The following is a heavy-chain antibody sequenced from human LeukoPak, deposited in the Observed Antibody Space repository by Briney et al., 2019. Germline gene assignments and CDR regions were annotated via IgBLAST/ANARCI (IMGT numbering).Heavy chain of an antibody. CDR3: ARPPIAVAGTNYYYYGMDV. CDR1: GFTFSSYG. CDR2: ISYDGSNK. D-gene: IGHD6-19*01. J-gene: IGHJ6*02. Sequence: GGSLRLSCAASGFTFSSYGMHWVRQAPGKGLEWVAVISYDGSNKYYADSVKGRFTISRDNSKNTLYLQMNSLRAEDTAVYYCARPPIAVAGTNYYYYGMDVWGQGTTVTVSS. V-gene: IGHV3-30*03.